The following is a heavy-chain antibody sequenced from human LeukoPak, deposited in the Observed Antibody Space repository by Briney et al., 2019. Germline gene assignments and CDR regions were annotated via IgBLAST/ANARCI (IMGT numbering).Heavy chain of an antibody. CDR3: ARLSTVTTSFDY. D-gene: IGHD4-11*01. V-gene: IGHV4-4*07. J-gene: IGHJ4*02. Sequence: SETLSLTCTVSGGSISSYYWSWIRQPAGKGLEWIGRIYTSGRTYYNPSLKSRVSMSVDTSKNQFSLKLSSVTAADTAVYYCARLSTVTTSFDYWGQGTLVTVSS. CDR2: IYTSGRT. CDR1: GGSISSYY.